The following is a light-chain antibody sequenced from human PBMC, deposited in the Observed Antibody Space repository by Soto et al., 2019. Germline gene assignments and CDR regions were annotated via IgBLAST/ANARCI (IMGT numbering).Light chain of an antibody. CDR1: QSVSSN. CDR2: GAY. V-gene: IGKV3-15*01. Sequence: EIVVTQSPATLSVSPGERATLSCRASQSVSSNLAWYQQKPGQAPRLLIYGAYTRATGIPARFSGSGSGTEFTLTISSLQSEDFAVYYCQQYNNWPPWTFGQGTKVEIK. CDR3: QQYNNWPPWT. J-gene: IGKJ1*01.